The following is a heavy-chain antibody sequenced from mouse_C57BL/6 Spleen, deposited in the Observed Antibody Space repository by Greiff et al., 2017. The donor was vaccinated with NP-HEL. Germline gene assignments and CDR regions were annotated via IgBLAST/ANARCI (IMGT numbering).Heavy chain of an antibody. D-gene: IGHD1-1*01. CDR1: GFTFTDYY. CDR2: VYPYNGGT. V-gene: IGHV1-36*01. CDR3: ARTSAYYGSSPAWFAY. Sequence: EVQLQESGPVLVKPGPSVKISCKASGFTFTDYYMHWVKQSHGKSLEWIGLVYPYNGGTSYNQKFKGKATLTVDTSSSTAYMELNSLTSEDSAVYYCARTSAYYGSSPAWFAYWGQGTLVTVSA. J-gene: IGHJ3*01.